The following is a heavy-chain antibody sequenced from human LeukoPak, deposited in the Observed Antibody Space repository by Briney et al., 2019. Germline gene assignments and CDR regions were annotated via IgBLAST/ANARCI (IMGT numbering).Heavy chain of an antibody. CDR1: GYTFTSYD. D-gene: IGHD5-24*01. Sequence: ASVKVSCKASGYTFTSYDINWVRQAPGQGLEWMGWISAYNGDTNYAQKLQGRVAMTTDTSTSTAYMELRSLRSDDTAVYYCGRVSMSTTKDYWGQGTLVTVSS. V-gene: IGHV1-18*01. CDR3: GRVSMSTTKDY. CDR2: ISAYNGDT. J-gene: IGHJ4*02.